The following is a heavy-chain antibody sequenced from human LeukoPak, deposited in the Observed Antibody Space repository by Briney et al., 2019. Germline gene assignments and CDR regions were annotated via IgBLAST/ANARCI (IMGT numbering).Heavy chain of an antibody. CDR1: GGSISTSSYY. Sequence: SETLPLTCTVSGGSISTSSYYWGWIRQPPAKGLEWIGTIYYSGTTYYNPSLKSRVTISVDTTKNQFSLKLSSVTAADTAVYYCARDRFIVGADYYYDYWGQGTLVTVSS. CDR2: IYYSGTT. D-gene: IGHD1-26*01. CDR3: ARDRFIVGADYYYDY. J-gene: IGHJ4*02. V-gene: IGHV4-39*07.